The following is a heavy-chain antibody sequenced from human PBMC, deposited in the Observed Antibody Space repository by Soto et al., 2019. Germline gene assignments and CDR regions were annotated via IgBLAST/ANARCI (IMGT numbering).Heavy chain of an antibody. CDR2: IYHSGSI. CDR1: GASISTSYW. Sequence: QVQLQESGPGLVKPSGTLSLTCVVSGASISTSYWWSWVRQSPGQGLEWIGEIYHSGSINYTPSLKSRVTISLDKSKNQCSLKLSSVTAADTAVYYCARGGDYRFDYWGQGTLVTVSS. J-gene: IGHJ4*02. D-gene: IGHD4-17*01. CDR3: ARGGDYRFDY. V-gene: IGHV4-4*02.